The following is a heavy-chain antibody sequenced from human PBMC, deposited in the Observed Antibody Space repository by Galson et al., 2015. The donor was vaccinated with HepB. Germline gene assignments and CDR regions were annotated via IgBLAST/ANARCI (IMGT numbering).Heavy chain of an antibody. CDR1: GYTFTSYD. CDR3: ARAVRNQLLSEY. CDR2: MNPKSTNT. J-gene: IGHJ4*02. D-gene: IGHD1-26*01. V-gene: IGHV1-8*01. Sequence: SVKVSCKASGYTFTSYDVTWVRQAPRQGLEWMRCMNPKSTNTGYARKFRGRVTMTGDISMDTAYMELSSLTSEDTAVYYCARAVRNQLLSEYWGQGTLVTVSS.